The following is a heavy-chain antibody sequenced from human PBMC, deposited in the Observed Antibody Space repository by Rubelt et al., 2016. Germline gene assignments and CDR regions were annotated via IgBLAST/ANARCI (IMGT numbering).Heavy chain of an antibody. D-gene: IGHD3-16*01. CDR3: ARRVYADYYYYYLDV. CDR1: GGSISGYY. V-gene: IGHV4-59*01. CDR2: IYYTEST. Sequence: QVQLQQWGAGLLKPSETLSLTCTVSGGSISGYYWSWIRQPPGKGLEWIGYIYYTESTNYNPSLQGRVTISVDTSKNQVSLKLNAVTSADTAVYYCARRVYADYYYYYLDVWGEGTTVTVSS. J-gene: IGHJ6*03.